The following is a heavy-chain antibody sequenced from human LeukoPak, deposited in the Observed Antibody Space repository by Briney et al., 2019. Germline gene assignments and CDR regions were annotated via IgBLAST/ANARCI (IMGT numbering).Heavy chain of an antibody. V-gene: IGHV4-4*02. D-gene: IGHD3-10*01. Sequence: PSGTLSLTCTVSGGSISSNMWWTWVRQPPGKGLEWIGEIYHTGSSNYNLSLKSRVTISIDKSRNQFSLKVSSVTAADTAVYYCSSWPVGDASGGKVDYWGQGTLVTVSS. CDR1: GGSISSNMW. J-gene: IGHJ4*02. CDR2: IYHTGSS. CDR3: SSWPVGDASGGKVDY.